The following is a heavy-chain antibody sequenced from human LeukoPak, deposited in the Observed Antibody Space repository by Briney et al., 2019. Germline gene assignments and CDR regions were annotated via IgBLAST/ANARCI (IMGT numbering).Heavy chain of an antibody. Sequence: PSETLSLTCTVSGGFVSSGSYYWSWIRQPPGKGLEWIGYIYYSGSTNYNPSLKSRVTISVDTSKNQFSLKLSSVTAADTAVYYCARVLLPYNWFDPWGQGTLVTVSS. CDR3: ARVLLPYNWFDP. V-gene: IGHV4-61*01. D-gene: IGHD2-15*01. J-gene: IGHJ5*02. CDR2: IYYSGST. CDR1: GGFVSSGSYY.